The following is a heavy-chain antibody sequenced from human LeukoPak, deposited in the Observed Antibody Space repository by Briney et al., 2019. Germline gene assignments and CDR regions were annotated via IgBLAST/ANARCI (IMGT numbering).Heavy chain of an antibody. D-gene: IGHD4-17*01. Sequence: GGSLRLSCAASGFTFSSYGMHWVRQAPGKGLEWVAFIRYDGSNKYYADSVKGRFTISRDNSKNTLYLQMNSLRAEDTAVYYCARDRRGDYDGGFDYWGQGTLVTVSS. V-gene: IGHV3-30*02. J-gene: IGHJ4*02. CDR3: ARDRRGDYDGGFDY. CDR2: IRYDGSNK. CDR1: GFTFSSYG.